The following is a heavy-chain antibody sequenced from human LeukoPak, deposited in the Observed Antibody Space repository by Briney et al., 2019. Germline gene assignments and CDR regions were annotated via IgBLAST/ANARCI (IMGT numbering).Heavy chain of an antibody. CDR1: GGSISSGDYY. CDR3: ARDYGGNSRLMLKGYYGMDV. V-gene: IGHV4-30-4*01. D-gene: IGHD4-23*01. J-gene: IGHJ6*02. Sequence: SQTLSLTCTVSGGSISSGDYYWTWIRQPPGKGLEWIGYTFYTGNTYYNPSLKSRVTISVDTSKNQFSLKLNSVTAADTAVYYCARDYGGNSRLMLKGYYGMDVWGQGTTVTVSS. CDR2: TFYTGNT.